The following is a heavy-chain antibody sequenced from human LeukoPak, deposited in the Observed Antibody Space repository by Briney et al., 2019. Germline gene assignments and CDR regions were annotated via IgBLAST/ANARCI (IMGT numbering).Heavy chain of an antibody. V-gene: IGHV1-8*01. CDR2: MNPNSGNT. CDR3: ARGYYGSGSYSIPFDY. Sequence: GASVKVSCKASGYTFTSYDINWVRQATGQGLEWMGWMNPNSGNTGYAQKFRGRVTMTRNTSISTAYMELSSLRSEDTAVYYCARGYYGSGSYSIPFDYWGQGTLVTVSS. D-gene: IGHD3-10*01. CDR1: GYTFTSYD. J-gene: IGHJ4*02.